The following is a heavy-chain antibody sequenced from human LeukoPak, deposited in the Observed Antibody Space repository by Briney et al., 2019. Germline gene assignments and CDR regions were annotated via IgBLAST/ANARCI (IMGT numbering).Heavy chain of an antibody. CDR2: IYYSGST. D-gene: IGHD6-6*01. J-gene: IGHJ4*02. CDR3: ARVPRGQLVTPFDY. V-gene: IGHV4-30-4*08. Sequence: PSETLSLTCTVSGGSISSGDYYWSWIRQPPGKGLEWIGYIYYSGSTYYNPSLKSRVTISVDTSKNQFSLKLSSVTAADTAVYYCARVPRGQLVTPFDYWGQGTLVTVSS. CDR1: GGSISSGDYY.